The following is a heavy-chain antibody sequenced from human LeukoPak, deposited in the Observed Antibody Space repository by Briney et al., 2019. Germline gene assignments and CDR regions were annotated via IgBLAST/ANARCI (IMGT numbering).Heavy chain of an antibody. Sequence: PGGSLRLSCAASGFTFSSYNMNWVRQAPGKGLEWVSSISSSGNYIYYADSLKGRFTISRDNAKNSLYLQMNSLRVEDTAVYYCARDGLGVVGRSGYYYGPPHFDYWGQGTLVTVSS. J-gene: IGHJ4*02. CDR3: ARDGLGVVGRSGYYYGPPHFDY. D-gene: IGHD3-22*01. CDR1: GFTFSSYN. CDR2: ISSSGNYI. V-gene: IGHV3-21*04.